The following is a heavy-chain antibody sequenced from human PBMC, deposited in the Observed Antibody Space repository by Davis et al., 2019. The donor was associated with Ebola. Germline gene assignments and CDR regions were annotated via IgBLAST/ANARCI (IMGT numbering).Heavy chain of an antibody. D-gene: IGHD4-17*01. J-gene: IGHJ6*02. CDR3: AKAIHDYGDLIVYYYGMDV. Sequence: PGGSLRLSCTDSVITFSSYAMTWVRQAPGKGLEWVSAISGSGGSTYYADSVKGRFTISRDNSKNTLYLQMNSLRAEDTAVYYCAKAIHDYGDLIVYYYGMDVWGQGTTVTVSS. V-gene: IGHV3-23*01. CDR2: ISGSGGST. CDR1: VITFSSYA.